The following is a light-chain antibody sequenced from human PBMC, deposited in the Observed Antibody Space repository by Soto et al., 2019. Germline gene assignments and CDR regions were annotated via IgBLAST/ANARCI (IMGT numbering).Light chain of an antibody. CDR2: DAS. Sequence: TTQSRMPLSASLGERATLSCRASQSLRSSLAWYQQKPCQAPRLLIYDASTRATGIPPRLSGSRSRTHFTLTISGLKSEAFATYYCHQYYSYPYTLGQGTKVDI. CDR3: HQYYSYPYT. CDR1: QSLRSS. J-gene: IGKJ2*01. V-gene: IGKV3-15*01.